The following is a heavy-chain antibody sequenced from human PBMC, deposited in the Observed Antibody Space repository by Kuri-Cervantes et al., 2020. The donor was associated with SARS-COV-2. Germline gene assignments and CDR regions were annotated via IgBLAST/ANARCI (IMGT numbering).Heavy chain of an antibody. Sequence: GSLRLSCTVSGYSISSGYYWGWIRQPPGKGLEWIGSIYHSRSTYYNPSLKSRVTISVDTSKNQFSLKLSSVTAADTAVYYCARYWSGYPPNAFDIWGQGTMVTVSS. CDR2: IYHSRST. J-gene: IGHJ3*02. CDR3: ARYWSGYPPNAFDI. V-gene: IGHV4-38-2*02. D-gene: IGHD3-3*01. CDR1: GYSISSGYY.